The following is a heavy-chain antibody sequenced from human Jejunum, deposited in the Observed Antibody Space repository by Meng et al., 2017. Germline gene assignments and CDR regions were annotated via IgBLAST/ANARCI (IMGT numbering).Heavy chain of an antibody. V-gene: IGHV4-61*01. J-gene: IGHJ4*02. Sequence: VQLQESGPGLVRPSETLSLTCTVSGVSVTSGHYYWSWVRQPPGQGLEWIGHVFYTGSTNYSPSFKSRVTISVHTSMNQFSLKLNSVTAADTAVYYCARGGWDFEYWGQGILVTVSS. CDR2: VFYTGST. CDR1: GVSVTSGHYY. D-gene: IGHD3-16*01. CDR3: ARGGWDFEY.